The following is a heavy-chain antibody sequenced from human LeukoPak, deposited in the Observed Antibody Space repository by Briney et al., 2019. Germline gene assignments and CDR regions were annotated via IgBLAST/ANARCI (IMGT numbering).Heavy chain of an antibody. J-gene: IGHJ4*02. CDR3: ASLPKVAGIDY. CDR2: IYHSGST. D-gene: IGHD3-10*01. V-gene: IGHV4-4*02. Sequence: PSETLSLTCAVSGGSNSSSNWWSWVRQPPGKGLEWIGEIYHSGSTNYNPSLKNRVTISVDKSKNQFSLKLSSVTAADTAVYYCASLPKVAGIDYWGQGTLVTVSS. CDR1: GGSNSSSNW.